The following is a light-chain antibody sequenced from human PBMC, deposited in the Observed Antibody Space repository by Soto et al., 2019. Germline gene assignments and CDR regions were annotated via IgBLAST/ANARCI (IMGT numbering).Light chain of an antibody. J-gene: IGLJ1*01. CDR1: TSNILRNY. CDR3: QSYDSDLSDYV. Sequence: VLTQPPSASGNPGQRLTISCSGSTSNILRNYVYWYRQLPGTAPRLLISMNDQRPSGVPDRFSGSKSGTSASLAISGLRSEDEADYYCQSYDSDLSDYVFGAGTKVTVL. V-gene: IGLV1-47*01. CDR2: MND.